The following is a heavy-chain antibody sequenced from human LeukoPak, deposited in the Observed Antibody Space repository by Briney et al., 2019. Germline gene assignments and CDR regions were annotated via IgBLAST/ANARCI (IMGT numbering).Heavy chain of an antibody. Sequence: GGSLRLSCAASGFTFSSYGIHWVRQAPGKGLEWVAVISYDGSRKYYADSVKGRFTISRDNSKNTLSLQMNSLRLEDTAVYYCAKDWSGTYYRIDYWGQGTLVTVSS. CDR2: ISYDGSRK. J-gene: IGHJ4*02. CDR1: GFTFSSYG. V-gene: IGHV3-30*18. CDR3: AKDWSGTYYRIDY. D-gene: IGHD1-26*01.